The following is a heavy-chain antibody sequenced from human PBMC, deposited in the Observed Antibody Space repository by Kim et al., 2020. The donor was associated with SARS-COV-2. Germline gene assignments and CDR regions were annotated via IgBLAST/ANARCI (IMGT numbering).Heavy chain of an antibody. D-gene: IGHD3-10*01. Sequence: SETLSLTCTVSGGSISSGGYYWSWIRQHPGKGLEWIGYIYYSGSTYYNPSLKSRVTISVDTSKNQFSLKLSSVTAADTAVYYCARDAPFYGSGSYSPLFDYWGQGTLVTVSS. CDR3: ARDAPFYGSGSYSPLFDY. CDR1: GGSISSGGYY. J-gene: IGHJ4*02. V-gene: IGHV4-31*03. CDR2: IYYSGST.